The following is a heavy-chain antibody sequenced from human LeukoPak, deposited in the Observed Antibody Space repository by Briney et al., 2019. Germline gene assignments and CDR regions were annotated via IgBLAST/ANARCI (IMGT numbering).Heavy chain of an antibody. J-gene: IGHJ5*02. D-gene: IGHD6-13*01. CDR3: ARGPGIAAAVFDP. CDR2: INTYNGNT. V-gene: IGHV1-18*01. CDR1: GYIFTTYG. Sequence: ASVKVSCKASGYIFTTYGVSWVRQAPGQGLEWMGWINTYNGNTNYAQKLQGRVTMTTDTSTSTAYMELRSLRSDDTAVYYCARGPGIAAAVFDPWGQGTLVTVSS.